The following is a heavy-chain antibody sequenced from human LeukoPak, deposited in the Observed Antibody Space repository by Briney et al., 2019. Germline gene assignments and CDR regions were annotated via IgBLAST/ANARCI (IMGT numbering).Heavy chain of an antibody. Sequence: GGSLRLSCAASGFTFSSYSMNWVRQAPGKGLEWVSSISSSSSYIYYADSVKGRFTISRDNAKNSLYLQMNSLRAEDTAVYYCARVSTGVGAVAGMAGDYWGQGTLVTVSS. D-gene: IGHD6-19*01. CDR1: GFTFSSYS. CDR2: ISSSSSYI. J-gene: IGHJ4*02. CDR3: ARVSTGVGAVAGMAGDY. V-gene: IGHV3-21*01.